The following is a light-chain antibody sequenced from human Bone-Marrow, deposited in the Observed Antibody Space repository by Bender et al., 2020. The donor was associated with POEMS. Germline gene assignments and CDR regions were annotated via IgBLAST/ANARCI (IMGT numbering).Light chain of an antibody. CDR2: EAT. V-gene: IGLV2-23*01. CDR3: CSFIGNNSYV. CDR1: APGSFLT. J-gene: IGLJ1*01. Sequence: QSALTQPASVSGSPGQSLTFSCSAPGSFLTVSWYQQQPDRAPKVLLFEATRRPSGGSDRFSGSVSGATASLTISGLQPEDEADYFCCSFIGNNSYVFGPVTSITVL.